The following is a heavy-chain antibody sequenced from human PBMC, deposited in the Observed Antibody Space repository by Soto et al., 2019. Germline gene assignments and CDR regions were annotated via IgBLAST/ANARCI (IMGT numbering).Heavy chain of an antibody. D-gene: IGHD4-17*01. CDR3: ARGAHYGDYSFAGY. Sequence: ASVKVSCKASGYTFTSYGISWVRQAPGQGLEWLGWISAYNGNTNYAQKLQGRVTMTTDTSTSTAYMELRSLRSDDTAVYYCARGAHYGDYSFAGYWGQGTLVTVSS. CDR2: ISAYNGNT. V-gene: IGHV1-18*01. CDR1: GYTFTSYG. J-gene: IGHJ4*02.